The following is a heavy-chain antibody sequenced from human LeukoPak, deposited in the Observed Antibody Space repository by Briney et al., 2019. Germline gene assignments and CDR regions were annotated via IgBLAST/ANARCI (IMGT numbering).Heavy chain of an antibody. V-gene: IGHV3-11*01. CDR2: ISSSGSTI. J-gene: IGHJ4*02. Sequence: TGGSLRLSCAASGFTFSDYYMSWIRQAPGKGLEWVSYISSSGSTIYYADSVKGRFTISRDNAKNSLYLQMNSLRAEDTVVYYCARGYCSSTSCYYPIDYWGQGTLVTVSS. CDR1: GFTFSDYY. CDR3: ARGYCSSTSCYYPIDY. D-gene: IGHD2-2*01.